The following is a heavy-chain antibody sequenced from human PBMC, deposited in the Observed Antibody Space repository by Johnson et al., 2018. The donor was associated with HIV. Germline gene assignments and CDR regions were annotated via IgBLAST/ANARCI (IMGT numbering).Heavy chain of an antibody. J-gene: IGHJ3*02. CDR2: IRYDGSNK. Sequence: QEQLVESGGGVVQPGGSLRLSCAASGFTFSSYGMHWVRQAPGKGLEWVAFIRYDGSNKYYADSVKGRFTISRDNSKNTLYLQMNSLRAEDTAVYYCAKDRVGATSPQAQNAFDIWGQGTMVIVSS. CDR1: GFTFSSYG. V-gene: IGHV3-30*02. D-gene: IGHD1-26*01. CDR3: AKDRVGATSPQAQNAFDI.